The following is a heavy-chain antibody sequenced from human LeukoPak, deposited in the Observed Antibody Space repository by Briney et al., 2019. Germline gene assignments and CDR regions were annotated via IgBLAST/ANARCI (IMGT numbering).Heavy chain of an antibody. CDR1: GFTVSSNY. J-gene: IGHJ4*02. Sequence: GGSLRLSCAASGFTVSSNYMSWVRQAPGKGLEWVSVIYSGGSTYYADSVKGRFTISRDNSKNTLYLQVNSLRAEDTAVYYCARGKWELLGGLYFDYWGQGTLVTVSS. CDR3: ARGKWELLGGLYFDY. D-gene: IGHD1-26*01. V-gene: IGHV3-53*01. CDR2: IYSGGST.